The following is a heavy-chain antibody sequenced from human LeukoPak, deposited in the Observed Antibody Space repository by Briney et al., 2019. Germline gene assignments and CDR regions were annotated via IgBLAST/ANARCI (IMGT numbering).Heavy chain of an antibody. J-gene: IGHJ4*02. CDR2: IRTSGTNT. CDR1: GFTFSSFS. CDR3: ARGDDSSGYYDY. Sequence: PGGSLRLSCAASGFTFSSFSMNWVRQAPGKGLEWVSYIRTSGTNTDYTGSVKGRFTISRDNAKNSLYLQMNSLRAEDTAVYYCARGDDSSGYYDYWGQGTLVTVSS. D-gene: IGHD3-22*01. V-gene: IGHV3-48*04.